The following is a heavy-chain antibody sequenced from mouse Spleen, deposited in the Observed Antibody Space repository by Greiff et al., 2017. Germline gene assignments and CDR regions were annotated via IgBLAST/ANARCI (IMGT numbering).Heavy chain of an antibody. D-gene: IGHD2-5*01. CDR3: TRDQTYYSNSDYFDY. CDR2: ISSGGDYI. V-gene: IGHV5-9-1*02. Sequence: EVQGVESGEGLVKPGGSLKLSCAASGFTFSSYAMSWVRQTPEKRLEWVAYISSGGDYIYYADTLKGRFTISRDNARNTLYLQMSSLKSEDTAMYYCTRDQTYYSNSDYFDYWGQGTTLTVSS. J-gene: IGHJ2*01. CDR1: GFTFSSYA.